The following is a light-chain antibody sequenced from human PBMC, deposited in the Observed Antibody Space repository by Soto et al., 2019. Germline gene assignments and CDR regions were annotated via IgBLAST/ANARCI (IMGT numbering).Light chain of an antibody. CDR2: GAS. V-gene: IGKV3-15*01. CDR1: QSISTN. CDR3: QQYNKWPLA. Sequence: EIVMTQSPATLSVSPGERATLSCRASQSISTNLAWYQQKPGQAPRLVIYGASTRATGFPARFSGSGSGTEFTLTISSLQSEDFAVYYCQQYNKWPLAFGGGTKVEIK. J-gene: IGKJ4*01.